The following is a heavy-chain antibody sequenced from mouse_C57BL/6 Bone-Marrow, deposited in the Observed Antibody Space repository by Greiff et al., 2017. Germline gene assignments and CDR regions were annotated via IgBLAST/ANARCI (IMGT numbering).Heavy chain of an antibody. J-gene: IGHJ3*01. Sequence: QVQLQQPGAELVKPGASVKLSCKASGYTFTSYWMHWVKQRPGRGLEWIGRIVPNSGGTKYNEKFKSKATLTVDKPSSTAYMQLSSLTSEDSAVYYCAGMGYYGPWFAYWGQGTLVTVSA. CDR2: IVPNSGGT. V-gene: IGHV1-72*01. D-gene: IGHD1-1*01. CDR3: AGMGYYGPWFAY. CDR1: GYTFTSYW.